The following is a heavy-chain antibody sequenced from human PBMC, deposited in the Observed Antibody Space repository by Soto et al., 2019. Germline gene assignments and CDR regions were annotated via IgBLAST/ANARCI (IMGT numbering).Heavy chain of an antibody. Sequence: GGSLRLSCAASGVTFSSFSFNWVRQAPGKGLEWVSFILSSGGSIYYADSVKGRFTISRDNAKNSLYLQMNSLKDEDTAVYYCVRDSGEQLVRRGVYYYYMDVWGKGTTVTVSS. D-gene: IGHD6-6*01. J-gene: IGHJ6*03. CDR3: VRDSGEQLVRRGVYYYYMDV. CDR1: GVTFSSFS. V-gene: IGHV3-21*01. CDR2: ILSSGGSI.